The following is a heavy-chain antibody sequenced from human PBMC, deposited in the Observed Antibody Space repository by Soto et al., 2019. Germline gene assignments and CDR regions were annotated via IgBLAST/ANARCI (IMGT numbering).Heavy chain of an antibody. V-gene: IGHV2-5*02. CDR3: VHRHSQYTWHHVYFDD. D-gene: IGHD1-20*01. J-gene: IGHJ4*02. Sequence: SGPTLVNPTQTLTLTCSFSGFSLSTSGVGVGWIRRPPGKALDWLGIIYWDDGKRYSPSLKSSLTITKDTSKNQVSLTMTNMDPVDTATYYCVHRHSQYTWHHVYFDDRGQGNPGNV. CDR2: IYWDDGK. CDR1: GFSLSTSGVG.